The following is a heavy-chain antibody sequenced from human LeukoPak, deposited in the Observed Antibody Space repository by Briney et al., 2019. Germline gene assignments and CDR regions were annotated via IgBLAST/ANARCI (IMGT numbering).Heavy chain of an antibody. V-gene: IGHV3-30*18. J-gene: IGHJ6*04. CDR2: ISYDGSNK. CDR3: AKAGVTSNSWYRSYYGFDL. Sequence: GRSLRLSCAASGFTFSSYGMHWVRQAPGKGLEWVAVISYDGSNKYYADSVKGRFTISRDNSKNTLYLQMNSLRAEDTAVYHCAKAGVTSNSWYRSYYGFDLWGKGTTVTVSS. D-gene: IGHD6-13*01. CDR1: GFTFSSYG.